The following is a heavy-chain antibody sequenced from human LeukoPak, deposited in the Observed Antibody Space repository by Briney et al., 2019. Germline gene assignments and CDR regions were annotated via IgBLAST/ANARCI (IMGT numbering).Heavy chain of an antibody. CDR1: GFTFSDHY. Sequence: GGSLGLSCAASGFTFSDHYMTWIRQAPGKGLEWVSYITNSGRDADYSDSVRGRFTTSRDNAKNSLYLQMNSLRPEDTAIYYCGRGHFGLDVWGKGTTVTVPS. CDR2: ITNSGRDA. V-gene: IGHV3-11*06. J-gene: IGHJ6*04. CDR3: GRGHFGLDV.